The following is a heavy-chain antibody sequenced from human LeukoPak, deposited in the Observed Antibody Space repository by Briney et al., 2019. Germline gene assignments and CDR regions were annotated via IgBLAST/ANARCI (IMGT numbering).Heavy chain of an antibody. D-gene: IGHD3-10*01. Sequence: VASVKVSCKASGYTFRAFYMHWVRQAPGQGPEWMGWINPNSGDTVYAQKFQGRVTMTSDTSISTAYLELSRLRSDDTAVYYCAKDRIYQFSPNGWGAFDVSGQGTMVTVSS. CDR2: INPNSGDT. CDR1: GYTFRAFY. CDR3: AKDRIYQFSPNGWGAFDV. J-gene: IGHJ3*01. V-gene: IGHV1-2*02.